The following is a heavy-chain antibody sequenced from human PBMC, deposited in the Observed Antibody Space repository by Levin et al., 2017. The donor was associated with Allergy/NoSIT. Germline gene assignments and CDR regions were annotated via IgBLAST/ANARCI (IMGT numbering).Heavy chain of an antibody. CDR2: IIPILGIA. V-gene: IGHV1-69*04. Sequence: GASVKVSCKASGGTFSSYTISWVRQAPGQGLEWMGRIIPILGIANYAQKFQGRVTITADKSTSTAYMELSSLRSEDTAVYYCARDPGGLDAFDIWGQGTMVTVSS. CDR3: ARDPGGLDAFDI. CDR1: GGTFSSYT. D-gene: IGHD1-26*01. J-gene: IGHJ3*02.